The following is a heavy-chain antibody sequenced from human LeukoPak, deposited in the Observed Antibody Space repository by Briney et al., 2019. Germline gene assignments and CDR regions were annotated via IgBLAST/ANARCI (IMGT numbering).Heavy chain of an antibody. V-gene: IGHV4-31*03. D-gene: IGHD3-22*01. Sequence: PSETLSLTCSVSGGSISSGNYYWNWLRQYPGKGLEWIGYMYYSGNTYYNPSLESRVTISVGTSKNQFSLMLTSMTAADTAVYYCAGVSSGYYLIFDYWGQGIQVTVSS. CDR3: AGVSSGYYLIFDY. CDR2: MYYSGNT. CDR1: GGSISSGNYY. J-gene: IGHJ4*02.